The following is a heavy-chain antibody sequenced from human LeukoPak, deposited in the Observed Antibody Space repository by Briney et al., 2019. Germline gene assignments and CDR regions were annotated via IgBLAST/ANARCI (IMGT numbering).Heavy chain of an antibody. D-gene: IGHD3-22*01. Sequence: GRSLRLSCTASGFIFNDYAMHWVRHAPGKGLEWVSGISWKSGSIGYADSVKGRFTISRDNAKNSLYLQMNNLRPEDTGLYYCAKVGRMILTAEAFDVWGQGTMVTVSS. V-gene: IGHV3-9*01. J-gene: IGHJ3*01. CDR1: GFIFNDYA. CDR2: ISWKSGSI. CDR3: AKVGRMILTAEAFDV.